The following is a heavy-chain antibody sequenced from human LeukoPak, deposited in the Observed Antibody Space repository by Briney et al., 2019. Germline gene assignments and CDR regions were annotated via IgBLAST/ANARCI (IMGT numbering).Heavy chain of an antibody. CDR1: GGSISSYY. D-gene: IGHD6-19*01. CDR3: ARALSGWQYYYYGMDV. Sequence: SETLSLTCTVSGGSISSYYWSWIRQPPGKGLEWIGYIYYSGSTNYNPSLKSRVTISVDTSKNQFSLKLSSVTAADTAVYYCARALSGWQYYYYGMDVWGQGTTVTVSS. CDR2: IYYSGST. J-gene: IGHJ6*02. V-gene: IGHV4-59*08.